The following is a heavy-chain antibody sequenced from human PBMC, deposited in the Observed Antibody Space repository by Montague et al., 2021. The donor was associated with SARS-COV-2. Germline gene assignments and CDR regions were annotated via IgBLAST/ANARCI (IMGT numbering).Heavy chain of an antibody. CDR3: ARHYSATLPAVY. Sequence: SETLSLTCTVSGGSISSFYWSWFRQPPGKGLEWIGYISDSGSTNYNPSLTSRVTMSVDTSKNQFSLKVNSVTAEDTAVYYCARHYSATLPAVYWGQGTLVTVSS. V-gene: IGHV4-59*08. J-gene: IGHJ4*02. D-gene: IGHD2-15*01. CDR1: GGSISSFY. CDR2: ISDSGST.